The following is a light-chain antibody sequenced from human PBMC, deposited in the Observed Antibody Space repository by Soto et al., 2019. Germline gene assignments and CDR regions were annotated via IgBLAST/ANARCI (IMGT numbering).Light chain of an antibody. J-gene: IGKJ1*01. V-gene: IGKV4-1*01. Sequence: DIVMTQSPDSLAVSLGERATINCKSSQSVLYSSNNKNYLAWYQQEPEQPPKLLIYWASTRESGVPDRFSGSGSGTDFTRTISSLQAEDVAVYYCQQYYSTPRTFGQGTKVEIK. CDR2: WAS. CDR1: QSVLYSSNNKNY. CDR3: QQYYSTPRT.